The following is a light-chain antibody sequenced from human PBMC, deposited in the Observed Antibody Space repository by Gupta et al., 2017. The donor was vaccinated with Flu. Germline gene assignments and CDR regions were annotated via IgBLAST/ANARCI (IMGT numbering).Light chain of an antibody. CDR2: RHT. Sequence: QSVLTQLPSVSGAPGQRVTISCTGSSSNIGSGYDVHWYQQLPGTAPKLLIYRHTSRPSGVPDRFSGSTSGTSASLAVTGLQTEDEAYYYCQSYDSLSGSVFGGGTKLTVL. CDR1: SSNIGSGYD. J-gene: IGLJ2*01. V-gene: IGLV1-40*01. CDR3: QSYDSLSGSV.